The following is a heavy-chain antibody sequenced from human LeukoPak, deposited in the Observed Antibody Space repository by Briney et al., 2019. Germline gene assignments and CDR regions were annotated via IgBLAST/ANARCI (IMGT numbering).Heavy chain of an antibody. V-gene: IGHV3-13*01. CDR1: GFTFSSYD. CDR3: ARGLAAAGTTLVFDP. Sequence: GGSLRLSCAASGFTFSSYDMHWVRQATGKGLEWVSAIGTAGDTYYPGSVKGRFTISRENAKNSLYLQMNSLRAGDTAVYYCARGLAAAGTTLVFDPWGQGTLVTVSS. CDR2: IGTAGDT. J-gene: IGHJ5*02. D-gene: IGHD6-13*01.